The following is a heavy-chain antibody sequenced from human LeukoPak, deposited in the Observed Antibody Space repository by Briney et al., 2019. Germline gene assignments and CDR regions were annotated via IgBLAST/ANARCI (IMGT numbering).Heavy chain of an antibody. CDR1: GFTFSSFG. J-gene: IGHJ6*02. Sequence: GGSLRLSCVASGFTFSSFGMHWVRQAPGKGLEWVALIWYDGSNTYYADSVKGRFTISRDNAKNSLYLQMNSLRDEDTAVYYCARKVGYSIVSMDVWGQGTTVTVSS. V-gene: IGHV3-33*01. CDR2: IWYDGSNT. D-gene: IGHD2/OR15-2a*01. CDR3: ARKVGYSIVSMDV.